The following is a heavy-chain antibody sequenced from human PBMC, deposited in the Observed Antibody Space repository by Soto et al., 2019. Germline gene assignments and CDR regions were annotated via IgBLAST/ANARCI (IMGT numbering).Heavy chain of an antibody. V-gene: IGHV3-11*01. Sequence: PGGSLRLSCAASGFTFSDYYMSWIRQAPGKGLEWVSYISSSGSTIYYADSVKGRFTISRDNAKNPLYLQMNSLRAEDTAVYYCASTDFWSALKTLDYWGQGTLVTVSS. CDR1: GFTFSDYY. CDR2: ISSSGSTI. D-gene: IGHD3-3*01. CDR3: ASTDFWSALKTLDY. J-gene: IGHJ4*02.